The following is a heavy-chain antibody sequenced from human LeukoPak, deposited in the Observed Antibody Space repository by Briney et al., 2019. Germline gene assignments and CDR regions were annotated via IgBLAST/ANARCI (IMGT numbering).Heavy chain of an antibody. CDR2: INHSGST. CDR3: ARDRPWGWLLLRDWFDP. Sequence: PSETLSLTCAVYGGSFSGYYWSWIRQPPGKGLEWIGEINHSGSTNYNPSLKSRVTISADTSKNQFSLKLSSVTAADTAVYYCARDRPWGWLLLRDWFDPWGQGTLVTVSS. D-gene: IGHD3-22*01. CDR1: GGSFSGYY. J-gene: IGHJ5*02. V-gene: IGHV4-34*01.